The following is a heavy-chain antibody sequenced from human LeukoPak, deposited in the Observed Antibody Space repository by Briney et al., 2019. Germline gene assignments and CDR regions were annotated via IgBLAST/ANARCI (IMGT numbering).Heavy chain of an antibody. J-gene: IGHJ4*02. D-gene: IGHD3/OR15-3a*01. CDR3: ARGPTWTGNYYYFDY. CDR2: MNPNSGNT. Sequence: GASVKASCKASGYTFTSYDINWVRQSTGQGLEWMGWMNPNSGNTGYAQKFQGRVTITGHTSISTAYMELSSLRSEDTAVYYCARGPTWTGNYYYFDYWGQGTLVTVSS. V-gene: IGHV1-8*03. CDR1: GYTFTSYD.